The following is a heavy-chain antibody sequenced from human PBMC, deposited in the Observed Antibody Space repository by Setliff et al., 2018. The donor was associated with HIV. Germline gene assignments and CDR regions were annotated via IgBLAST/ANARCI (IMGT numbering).Heavy chain of an antibody. V-gene: IGHV4-59*11. Sequence: PSETLSLTCTVSGGSIRSHYWSWIRQPPGKGLEWIGEIYHSGSTNYNPSLKSRVTISLDRSKTQFSLKLSSVTAADTAVYYCARSPLYSGYERYYFDYWGQGTLVTVSS. CDR1: GGSIRSHY. J-gene: IGHJ4*02. D-gene: IGHD5-12*01. CDR2: IYHSGST. CDR3: ARSPLYSGYERYYFDY.